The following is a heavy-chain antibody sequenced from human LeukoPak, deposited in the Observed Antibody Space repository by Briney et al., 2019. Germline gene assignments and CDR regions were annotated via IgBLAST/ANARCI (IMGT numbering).Heavy chain of an antibody. CDR2: ITSDGSST. CDR3: ARTRTLPIAGGFDT. CDR1: GFTFSTYW. Sequence: GGSLRLSCAASGFTFSTYWVHWVRQAPGKGLAWVSRITSDGSSTSYADSVKGRFTISRDNTKNTLYLQMNSLRAEDTAVYYCARTRTLPIAGGFDTWGQGSLVTVSS. D-gene: IGHD3-16*01. V-gene: IGHV3-74*01. J-gene: IGHJ5*02.